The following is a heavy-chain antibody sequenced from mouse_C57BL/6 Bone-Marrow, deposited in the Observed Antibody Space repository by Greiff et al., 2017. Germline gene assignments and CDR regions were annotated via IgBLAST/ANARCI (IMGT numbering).Heavy chain of an antibody. Sequence: EVKLVESGGDLVKPGGSLKLSCAASGFTFSSSGMSWVRQTPDKRLEWVATISSGGSSTYYPDSVKGRFTISRDNAKNTLYLQMSSLKSDDTAMYYCARHTYWFAYGGQGTLVTVSA. CDR1: GFTFSSSG. V-gene: IGHV5-6*01. CDR2: ISSGGSST. D-gene: IGHD5-1*01. J-gene: IGHJ3*01. CDR3: ARHTYWFAY.